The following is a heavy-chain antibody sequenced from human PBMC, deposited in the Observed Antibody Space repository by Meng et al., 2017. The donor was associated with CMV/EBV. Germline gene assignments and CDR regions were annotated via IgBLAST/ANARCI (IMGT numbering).Heavy chain of an antibody. CDR2: IYYSGST. CDR1: GCSISSSSYY. J-gene: IGHJ4*02. Sequence: GSLRLSCTVSGCSISSSSYYWGSIRQPPGKGLEWIGSIYYSGSTYYNPSLKSRVTISVDTSKNQFSLKLSSVTAADTAVYYCARLARRKFSSIAARDTDYWGQGTLVTVSS. V-gene: IGHV4-39*01. CDR3: ARLARRKFSSIAARDTDY. D-gene: IGHD6-6*01.